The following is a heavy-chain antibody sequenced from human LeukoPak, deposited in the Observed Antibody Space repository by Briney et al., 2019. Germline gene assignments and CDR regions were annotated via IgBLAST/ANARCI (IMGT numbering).Heavy chain of an antibody. J-gene: IGHJ4*02. Sequence: SETLSLTCTVSGGSISSYYWSWIRQPPGKGLEWIGYIYYSGSTNYNPSLKSRVTISVDTSKNQFSLKLSSVTAADTAVYYCARGLGYYSYYFDYWGQGTLVTVSS. CDR1: GGSISSYY. CDR2: IYYSGST. D-gene: IGHD3-22*01. CDR3: ARGLGYYSYYFDY. V-gene: IGHV4-59*01.